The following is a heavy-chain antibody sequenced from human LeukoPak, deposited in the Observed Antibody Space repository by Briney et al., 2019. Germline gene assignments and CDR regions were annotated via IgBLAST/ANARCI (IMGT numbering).Heavy chain of an antibody. CDR2: IYTSGST. D-gene: IGHD3-3*01. V-gene: IGHV4-4*07. J-gene: IGHJ6*03. CDR1: GGSISSYY. Sequence: SETLSLTCTVSGGSISSYYWSWIRQPAGKGLEWIGRIYTSGSTNYNPPLTSRVTMSVDTSKNQFSLKLSSVTAADTAVYYCARDKSGYYNDYYYYYVDVWGKGTTVTVSS. CDR3: ARDKSGYYNDYYYYYVDV.